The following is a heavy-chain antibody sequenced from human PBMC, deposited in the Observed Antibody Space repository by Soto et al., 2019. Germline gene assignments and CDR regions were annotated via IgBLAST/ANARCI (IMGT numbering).Heavy chain of an antibody. CDR3: ARERSQPHRGYDSTTESDY. J-gene: IGHJ4*02. CDR1: GYTFTSYG. V-gene: IGHV1-18*01. CDR2: ISAYNGNT. D-gene: IGHD3-22*01. Sequence: ASVKVSCKASGYTFTSYGISWVRQAPGQGLEWMRWISAYNGNTNYAQKLQGRVTMTTDTSTSTAYMELRSLRSDDTAVYYCARERSQPHRGYDSTTESDYWGQGTLVTVSS.